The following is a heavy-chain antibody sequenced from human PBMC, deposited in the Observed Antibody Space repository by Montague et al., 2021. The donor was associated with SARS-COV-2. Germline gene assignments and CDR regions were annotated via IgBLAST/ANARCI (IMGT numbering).Heavy chain of an antibody. D-gene: IGHD3-10*02. CDR2: ISSSSNYR. CDR1: GFTFSSHS. CDR3: ARESLFGVIKSVVLDV. Sequence: SLRLSCAASGFTFSSHSMNWVRQAPGKGLEWVASISSSSNYRYYGDSLKGRFTISRDDAKNSLCLQLNSLRAEDTAVYYCARESLFGVIKSVVLDVWGQGTTVTVSS. J-gene: IGHJ6*02. V-gene: IGHV3-21*06.